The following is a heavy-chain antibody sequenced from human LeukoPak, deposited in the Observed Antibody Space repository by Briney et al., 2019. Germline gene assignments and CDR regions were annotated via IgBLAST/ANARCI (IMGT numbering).Heavy chain of an antibody. CDR3: ARAVAYYYYYMDV. J-gene: IGHJ6*03. D-gene: IGHD2-15*01. CDR2: IISDGGST. Sequence: GGSLRLSCAASGFTFSSYAMHWVRPAPGQGLEYVSAIISDGGSTYYENSVKGRFTISRDNSKNTLYLQMGSLRAEDMAVYYCARAVAYYYYYMDVWGKGTTVTVSS. CDR1: GFTFSSYA. V-gene: IGHV3-64*01.